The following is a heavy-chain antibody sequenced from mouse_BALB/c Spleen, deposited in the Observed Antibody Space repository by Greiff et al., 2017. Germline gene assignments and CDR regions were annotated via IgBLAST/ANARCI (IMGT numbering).Heavy chain of an antibody. J-gene: IGHJ3*01. Sequence: EVHLVESGGGLVQPGGSMKLSCVASGFTFSNYWMNWVRQSPEKGLEWVAEIRLKSNNYATHYAESVKGRFTISRDDSKSSVYLQMNNLRAEDTGIYYCTRTGAWFAYWGQGTLVTVSA. D-gene: IGHD4-1*01. CDR3: TRTGAWFAY. CDR1: GFTFSNYW. V-gene: IGHV6-6*02. CDR2: IRLKSNNYAT.